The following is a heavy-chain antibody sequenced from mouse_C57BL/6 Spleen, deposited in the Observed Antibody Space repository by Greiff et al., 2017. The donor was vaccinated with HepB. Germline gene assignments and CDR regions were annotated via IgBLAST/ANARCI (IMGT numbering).Heavy chain of an antibody. CDR2: IRSKSSNYAT. CDR3: VIGDYYGSSLYWYFDV. J-gene: IGHJ1*03. D-gene: IGHD1-1*01. V-gene: IGHV10-3*01. CDR1: GFTFNTYA. Sequence: EVQLVESGGGLVQPKGSLKLSCAASGFTFNTYAMHWVRQAPGKGLEWVARIRSKSSNYATYYADSVKDTFTISRDDSQSMLYLQMNNLKTEDTAMYYCVIGDYYGSSLYWYFDVWGTGTTVTVSS.